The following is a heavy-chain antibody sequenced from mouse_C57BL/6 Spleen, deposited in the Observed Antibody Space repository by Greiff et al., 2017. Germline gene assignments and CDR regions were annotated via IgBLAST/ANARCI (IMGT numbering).Heavy chain of an antibody. Sequence: EVKLVESGGGLVKPGGSLKLSCAASGFTFSSYAMSWVRQTPEKRLEWVATISDGGSYTYYPDNVKGRFTISRDNAKNNLYLQMSHLKSEDTAMYYCARDPTVVAHWYFDVWGTGTTVTVSS. J-gene: IGHJ1*03. CDR2: ISDGGSYT. V-gene: IGHV5-4*01. D-gene: IGHD1-1*01. CDR3: ARDPTVVAHWYFDV. CDR1: GFTFSSYA.